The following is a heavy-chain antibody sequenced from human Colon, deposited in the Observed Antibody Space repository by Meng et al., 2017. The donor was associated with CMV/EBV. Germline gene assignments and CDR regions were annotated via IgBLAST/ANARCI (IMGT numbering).Heavy chain of an antibody. CDR3: ARGDLARLFSYYYGMDV. CDR1: GYSFTDHY. CDR2: INPNNGGR. D-gene: IGHD3-22*01. Sequence: ASVKVSCKASGYSFTDHYIHWVRQAPGQGLEWMGWINPNNGGRNFAQQFQGRVSMTRDTSINTAYMELTGLTSADTAVYYCARGDLARLFSYYYGMDVWGQGTTVTVSS. V-gene: IGHV1-2*02. J-gene: IGHJ6*02.